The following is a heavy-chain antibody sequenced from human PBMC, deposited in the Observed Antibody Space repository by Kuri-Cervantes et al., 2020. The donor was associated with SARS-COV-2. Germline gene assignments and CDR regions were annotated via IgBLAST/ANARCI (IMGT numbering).Heavy chain of an antibody. V-gene: IGHV2-5*02. CDR3: AHHYGGNSPPDY. Sequence: SGPTLVKPTQTLTLTCTFSGFSLSTSGVGVGWIRQPPGKALEWLALIYWDDDKRYSPSLTSRLTITKDTSKNQVVLTMTNMDPVDTATCYCAHHYGGNSPPDYWGQGTLVTVSS. CDR1: GFSLSTSGVG. D-gene: IGHD4-23*01. J-gene: IGHJ4*02. CDR2: IYWDDDK.